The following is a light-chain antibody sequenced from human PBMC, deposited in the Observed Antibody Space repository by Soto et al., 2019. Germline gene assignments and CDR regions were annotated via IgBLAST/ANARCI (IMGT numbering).Light chain of an antibody. V-gene: IGKV3D-20*02. CDR2: GAS. CDR1: QSVSSSY. J-gene: IGKJ5*01. CDR3: QQRSNWPIT. Sequence: EIVLTQSPGTLSLSPGERATLSCRASQSVSSSYSAWYQQKPGQAPRLLIYGASSRATGIPDRFSGSGSGTDFTLTISRLEPEDFAVYYCQQRSNWPITFGQGTRLEI.